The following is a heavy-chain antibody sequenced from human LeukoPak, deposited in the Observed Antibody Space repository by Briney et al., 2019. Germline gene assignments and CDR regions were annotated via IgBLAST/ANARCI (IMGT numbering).Heavy chain of an antibody. CDR1: GFTFSSYA. D-gene: IGHD4-17*01. Sequence: GGSLRLPCVASGFTFSSYAMSWVRQAPGKGLEWVSAISGSGSSGGSTYYADSVKGRFTISRDNSKNTLYLQMNSLRAEDTAVYYCAKEWGVDYGLRYWGQGTLVTVSS. J-gene: IGHJ4*02. V-gene: IGHV3-23*01. CDR2: ISGSGSSGGST. CDR3: AKEWGVDYGLRY.